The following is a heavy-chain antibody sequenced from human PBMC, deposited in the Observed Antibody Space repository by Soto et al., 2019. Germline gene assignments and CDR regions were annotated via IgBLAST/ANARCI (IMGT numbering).Heavy chain of an antibody. CDR3: ARDAPPEDY. Sequence: ASVKVSCKASGYTFGWYGISWVRQAPGQGPEWMGWISGYNGETKYAQKFQDRVTMTTDTSTSTAYMELRSLRSDDTAVYYCARDAPPEDYWGQGTLVTVSS. V-gene: IGHV1-18*01. CDR2: ISGYNGET. CDR1: GYTFGWYG. J-gene: IGHJ4*02.